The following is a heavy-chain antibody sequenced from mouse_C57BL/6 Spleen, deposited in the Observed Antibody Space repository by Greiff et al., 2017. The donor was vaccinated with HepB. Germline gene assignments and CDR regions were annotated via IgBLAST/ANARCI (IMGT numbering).Heavy chain of an antibody. V-gene: IGHV1-55*01. J-gene: IGHJ2*01. Sequence: QVQLQQPGAELVKPGASVKMSCKASGYTFTSYWITWVKQRPGQGLEWIGDIYPGSGSTNYNEKFKSKATLTLETSSSTAYMQLSSLTSEDSAVYYCARYYGSSQYYFDYWGQGTTLTVSS. D-gene: IGHD1-1*01. CDR3: ARYYGSSQYYFDY. CDR1: GYTFTSYW. CDR2: IYPGSGST.